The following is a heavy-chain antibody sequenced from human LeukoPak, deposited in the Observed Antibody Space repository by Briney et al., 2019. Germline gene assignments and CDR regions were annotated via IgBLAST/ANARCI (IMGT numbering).Heavy chain of an antibody. CDR2: IYPGDSDT. CDR3: ARHLVGPSGDYYYMDV. V-gene: IGHV5-51*01. D-gene: IGHD1-26*01. J-gene: IGHJ6*03. Sequence: GESLKISCKGSGYSFTNYWIGWVRQMPGKGLEWTGIIYPGDSDTRYSPSFQGQVTISADKSISTAYLQWSSLKASDTAMYYCARHLVGPSGDYYYMDVWGKGTTVTVSS. CDR1: GYSFTNYW.